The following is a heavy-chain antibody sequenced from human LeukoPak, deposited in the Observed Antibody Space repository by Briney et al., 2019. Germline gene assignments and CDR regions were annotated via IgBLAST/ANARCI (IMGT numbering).Heavy chain of an antibody. CDR3: AKARATQDYGYY. CDR2: ISGSGGST. CDR1: GFTFSSYE. V-gene: IGHV3-23*01. Sequence: GSLRLSCAASGFTFSSYEMNWVRQAPGKGLEWVSAISGSGGSTYYADSVKGRFTISRDNSKNTLYLQMNSLRAEDTAVYYCAKARATQDYGYYWGQGTLVTVSS. D-gene: IGHD4-17*01. J-gene: IGHJ4*02.